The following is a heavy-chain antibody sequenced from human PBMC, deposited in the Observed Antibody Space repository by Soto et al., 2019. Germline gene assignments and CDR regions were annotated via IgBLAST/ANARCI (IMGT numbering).Heavy chain of an antibody. CDR1: GGSISSSSYY. V-gene: IGHV4-39*01. D-gene: IGHD5-12*01. CDR2: IYYSGST. Sequence: SETLSLTCTVSGGSISSSSYYWGWIRQPPGKGLEWIGSIYYSGSTYYNPSLKSRVTISVDTSKNQFSLKLSSVTAADTAVYYCARPNRQKRGYSAGGRFDPWGQGTLVTVSS. CDR3: ARPNRQKRGYSAGGRFDP. J-gene: IGHJ5*02.